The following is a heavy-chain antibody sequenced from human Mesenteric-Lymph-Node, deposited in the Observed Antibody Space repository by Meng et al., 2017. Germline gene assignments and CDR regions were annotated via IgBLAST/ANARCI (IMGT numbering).Heavy chain of an antibody. V-gene: IGHV3-48*03. Sequence: GESLKISCAASGFTFSSYEMNWARQAPGKGLEWVSYISSSGSTIYYADSVKGRFTISRDNAKNSLFLQMNSLRAEDTAVYYCAKSFPGYSYGKFDFWGQGTLVTVSS. CDR2: ISSSGSTI. D-gene: IGHD5-18*01. CDR3: AKSFPGYSYGKFDF. CDR1: GFTFSSYE. J-gene: IGHJ4*02.